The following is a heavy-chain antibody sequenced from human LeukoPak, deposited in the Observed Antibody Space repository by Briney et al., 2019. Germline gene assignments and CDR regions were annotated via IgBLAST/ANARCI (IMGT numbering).Heavy chain of an antibody. CDR2: IYHSDTT. Sequence: SETLSLTCTVSGGSITSYFWTWIRQPPGKGLEWIGYIYHSDTTNYNPSLKSRVTISVDTSKNQVSLKLSSVTAADTAVYYCAQKAPYSPGYSQDWGQGTLVTVSS. D-gene: IGHD2-15*01. CDR3: AQKAPYSPGYSQD. CDR1: GGSITSYF. V-gene: IGHV4-59*01. J-gene: IGHJ1*01.